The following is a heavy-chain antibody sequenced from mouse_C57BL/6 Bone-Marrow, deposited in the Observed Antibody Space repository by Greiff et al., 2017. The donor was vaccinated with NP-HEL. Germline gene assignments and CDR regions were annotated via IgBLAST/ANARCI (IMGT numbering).Heavy chain of an antibody. CDR1: GYTFTGYW. J-gene: IGHJ2*01. Sequence: VQLQQPGAELVKPGASVKLSCKASGYTFTGYWMHWVKQRPGQGLEWIGMIHPNSGSTNYNEKFKSKATLTVDKSSSTAYMQLSSLTSEDSAVYYCARSPTMVTTVDYWGQGTTLTVSS. V-gene: IGHV1-64*01. D-gene: IGHD2-9*01. CDR3: ARSPTMVTTVDY. CDR2: IHPNSGST.